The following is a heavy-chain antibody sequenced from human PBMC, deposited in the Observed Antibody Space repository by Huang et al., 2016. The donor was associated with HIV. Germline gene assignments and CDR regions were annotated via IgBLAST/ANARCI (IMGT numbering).Heavy chain of an antibody. CDR1: GGTVSSFS. D-gene: IGHD5-18*01. J-gene: IGHJ4*02. Sequence: QVQLVQSGAEMKKSGSSVKVSCKASGGTVSSFSFTWVRQAPGHGLEWKEGIVPLHETTDLARKFRGRVTLTADESTNTAFMELSGLTSEDEAVYYCARGVCNSNRGFDIWGQGTLVTVS. V-gene: IGHV1-69*13. CDR3: ARGVCNSNRGFDI. CDR2: IVPLHETT.